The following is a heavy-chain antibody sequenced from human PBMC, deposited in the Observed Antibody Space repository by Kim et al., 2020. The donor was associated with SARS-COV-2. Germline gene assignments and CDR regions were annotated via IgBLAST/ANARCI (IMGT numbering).Heavy chain of an antibody. CDR1: GFTFSTYG. J-gene: IGHJ6*02. CDR3: ARDLGIAVAGSLRDYYYYGMDV. D-gene: IGHD6-13*01. CDR2: ISGSSSYK. Sequence: GGSLRLSCAASGFTFSTYGMNWVRQAPGKGLEWVSSISGSSSYKYYADSVKGRFTISRDNSKNSLYLQMNSLRAEDMAVYCCARDLGIAVAGSLRDYYYYGMDVWGQGTTVTVSS. V-gene: IGHV3-21*01.